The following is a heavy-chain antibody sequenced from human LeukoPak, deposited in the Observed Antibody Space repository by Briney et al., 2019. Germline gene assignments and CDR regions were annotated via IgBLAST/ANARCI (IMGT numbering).Heavy chain of an antibody. D-gene: IGHD1-1*01. V-gene: IGHV3-11*01. CDR3: ARDINSGHDGYFEH. CDR1: GFTFSDYY. CDR2: IISSGNTM. J-gene: IGHJ4*02. Sequence: GRSLRLSCAAAGFTFSDYYMSWIRHAPGRGLEWVSYIISSGNTMYEDSVKGRFTISRDNAKNSLYLQMNSLRAEDSAVYYCARDINSGHDGYFEHWGQGTLVTVSS.